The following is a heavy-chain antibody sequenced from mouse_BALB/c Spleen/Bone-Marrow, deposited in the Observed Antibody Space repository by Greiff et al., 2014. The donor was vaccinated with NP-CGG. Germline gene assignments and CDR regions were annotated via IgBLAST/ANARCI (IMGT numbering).Heavy chain of an antibody. CDR3: TRCYYGYDGVSWFAY. V-gene: IGHV1S22*01. D-gene: IGHD2-2*01. J-gene: IGHJ3*01. Sequence: LQQSGSELVRPGASVKLSCKASGYTSTSYWMHWVKQRHGQGLEWIGNIYPGSGSTNYDEKFKSKGTLTVDTSSSTAYMHLSSLTSEDSAVYYCTRCYYGYDGVSWFAYWGQGTLVTVSA. CDR1: GYTSTSYW. CDR2: IYPGSGST.